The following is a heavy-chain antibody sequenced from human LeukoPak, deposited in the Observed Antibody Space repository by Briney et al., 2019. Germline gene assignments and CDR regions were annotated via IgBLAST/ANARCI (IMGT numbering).Heavy chain of an antibody. CDR3: TTAYNQYYYGMDV. V-gene: IGHV3-15*07. D-gene: IGHD1-14*01. CDR2: IKSKTDGGTT. CDR1: GFTFSNAW. J-gene: IGHJ6*02. Sequence: GGSLRLSCAASGFTFSNAWMNWVRQAPGKGLEWVGRIKSKTDGGTTDYAAPVKGRFTILRDDSKNTLYLQMNSLKTEDTAVYYCTTAYNQYYYGMDVWGQGTTVTVS.